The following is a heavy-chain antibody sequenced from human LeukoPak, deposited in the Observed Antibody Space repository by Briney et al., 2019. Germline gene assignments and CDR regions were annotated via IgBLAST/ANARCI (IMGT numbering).Heavy chain of an antibody. Sequence: PSETLSLTCTVSGGSISSYYWSWIRQPPGKGLEWIGYIYHSGSTYYNPSLKSRVTISVDRSKNQFSLKLSSVTAADTAVYYCARGGGSGNFDYWGQGTLVTVSS. CDR3: ARGGGSGNFDY. D-gene: IGHD3-10*01. V-gene: IGHV4-59*12. CDR1: GGSISSYY. J-gene: IGHJ4*02. CDR2: IYHSGST.